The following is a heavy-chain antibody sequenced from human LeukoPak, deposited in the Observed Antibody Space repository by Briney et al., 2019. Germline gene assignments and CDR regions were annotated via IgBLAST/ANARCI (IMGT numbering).Heavy chain of an antibody. CDR3: ARTNPHYFEY. CDR2: INPSGGST. CDR1: GYVFTSFY. Sequence: ASVKVSCKASGYVFTSFYIHWVRQAPGQGLEWMGVINPSGGSTTYAQKFQGRVTMTRDTSTSTVYMELSSLRPEDTAVYYCARTNPHYFEYWGQGTLVTVSS. J-gene: IGHJ4*02. V-gene: IGHV1-46*01.